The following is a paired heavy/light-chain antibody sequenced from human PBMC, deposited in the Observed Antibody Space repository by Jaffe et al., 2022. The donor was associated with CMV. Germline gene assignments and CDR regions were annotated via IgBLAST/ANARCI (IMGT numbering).Light chain of an antibody. CDR3: SSWDSNLIGWV. J-gene: IGLJ3*02. CDR1: SNNVGNQG. CDR2: RNN. V-gene: IGLV10-54*04. Sequence: QAGLTQSPSLSKGLRQTATLTCTGNSNNVGNQGVTWLQQHQGHPPRLLSYRNNSRPSGISERFSASRSGNTASLTITGLLPEDEADYYCSSWDSNLIGWVFGEGTKLTVL.
Heavy chain of an antibody. J-gene: IGHJ4*02. CDR3: ARGVVDY. CDR2: ISGTTDSS. Sequence: EVQLVESGGGLVKPGGSLRLSCTTSGFIFKNYGMTWVRQAPGKGLEWVAFISGTTDSSYYADSLKGRFTVSRDNAKNSVYLQMNNLRAEDTGVYYCARGVVDYWGRGTLVTVSS. CDR1: GFIFKNYG. V-gene: IGHV3-21*02. D-gene: IGHD2-21*01.